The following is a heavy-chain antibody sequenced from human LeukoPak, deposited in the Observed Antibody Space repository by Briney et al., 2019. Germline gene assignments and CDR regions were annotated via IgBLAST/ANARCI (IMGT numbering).Heavy chain of an antibody. D-gene: IGHD2-21*02. Sequence: GGSLRLSCAASGFTFSSYGMHWVRQAPGKGLEWVAVILSDGSKEFYTDSVKGRFTISRDNSKNTLYLQMNSLRAEDTAVYYCARELAYCGGDCENGMDVWGQGTTATVSS. CDR2: ILSDGSKE. V-gene: IGHV3-33*01. J-gene: IGHJ6*02. CDR1: GFTFSSYG. CDR3: ARELAYCGGDCENGMDV.